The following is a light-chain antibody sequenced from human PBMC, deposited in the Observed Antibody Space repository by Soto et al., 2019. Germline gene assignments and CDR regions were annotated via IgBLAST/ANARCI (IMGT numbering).Light chain of an antibody. Sequence: QSALTQPASVSGSPGQSITISCTGTSSDVGGYNYVSWYQQHPGKAPKLMIYDVSNRPSGVSNRFSGSKSGNTASMTISGLQAEYEADYYCSSYTSSILFGGRTKLTFL. CDR1: SSDVGGYNY. J-gene: IGLJ2*01. CDR3: SSYTSSIL. CDR2: DVS. V-gene: IGLV2-14*01.